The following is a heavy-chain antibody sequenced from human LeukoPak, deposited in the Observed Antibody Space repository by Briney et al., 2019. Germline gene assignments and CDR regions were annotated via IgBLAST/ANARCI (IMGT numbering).Heavy chain of an antibody. J-gene: IGHJ6*03. CDR3: ARGIVVVVAATGGSYHYYYYMDV. Sequence: WASVKVSCKASGYTFTSYDINWVRQATGQGLEWMGWMNPNSGNTGYAQKFQGRVTMTRNTSISTAYMELSSLRSEDTAVYYCARGIVVVVAATGGSYHYYYYMDVWGKGTTVTISS. D-gene: IGHD2-15*01. CDR2: MNPNSGNT. V-gene: IGHV1-8*02. CDR1: GYTFTSYD.